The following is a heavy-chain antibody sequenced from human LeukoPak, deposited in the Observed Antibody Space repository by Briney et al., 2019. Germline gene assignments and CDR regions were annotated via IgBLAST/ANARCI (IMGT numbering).Heavy chain of an antibody. CDR1: GGSISNYY. Sequence: SDTLSLTCTVSGGSISNYYWSWVRQPPGKGLEWIGYIYYSGSTNYNPSLKSRVTISVDTSKNQFSLKQSSVTAADTAVYYCAIHANGWYPYFDYWGQGTLVTVSS. D-gene: IGHD6-19*01. CDR3: AIHANGWYPYFDY. J-gene: IGHJ4*02. V-gene: IGHV4-59*07. CDR2: IYYSGST.